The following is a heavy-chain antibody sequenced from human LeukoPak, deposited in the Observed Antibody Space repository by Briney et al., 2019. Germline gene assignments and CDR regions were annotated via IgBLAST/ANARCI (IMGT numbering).Heavy chain of an antibody. J-gene: IGHJ4*02. D-gene: IGHD6-19*01. CDR2: IYSGGST. CDR3: AKASGWPYYFDY. CDR1: GFTVSSNY. Sequence: PGGSLRLSCAATGFTVSSNYMSWVRQAPGKGLEWVSVIYSGGSTYYADSVKGRFTISRDNSKNTLYLQMNSLRAEDTAVFYCAKASGWPYYFDYWGQGTLVTVSS. V-gene: IGHV3-53*01.